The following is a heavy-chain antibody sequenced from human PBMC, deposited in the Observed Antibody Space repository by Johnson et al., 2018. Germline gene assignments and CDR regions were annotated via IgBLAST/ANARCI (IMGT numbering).Heavy chain of an antibody. CDR2: INHSGST. J-gene: IGHJ6*02. CDR3: AGDKGYVGSGSYSNVPPYYYYGMDV. CDR1: GGSFSGYY. Sequence: QVQLQQWGAGLLKPSETLSLTCAVYGGSFSGYYWSWIRQPPGKGLEWIGEINHSGSTNYNPSLKSRVTISVAKSKNQFSLKLSSVTAADTAVYYCAGDKGYVGSGSYSNVPPYYYYGMDVWGQGTTVTVSS. D-gene: IGHD3-10*01. V-gene: IGHV4-34*01.